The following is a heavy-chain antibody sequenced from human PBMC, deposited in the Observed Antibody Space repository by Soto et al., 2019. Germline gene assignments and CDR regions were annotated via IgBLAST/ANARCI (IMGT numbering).Heavy chain of an antibody. V-gene: IGHV3-23*01. CDR3: AKGISAKCAYYYDSMHV. CDR1: GFTFSSYG. D-gene: IGHD2-15*01. CDR2: ISGSGGIT. Sequence: GESLRLSCAASGFTFSSYGMHWVRQAPGKGLDWVSVISGSGGITYSADSVKGRFTISRDNSKNILYLQMNSLRAEDTAVYYCAKGISAKCAYYYDSMHVCGQGTAVPVS. J-gene: IGHJ6*02.